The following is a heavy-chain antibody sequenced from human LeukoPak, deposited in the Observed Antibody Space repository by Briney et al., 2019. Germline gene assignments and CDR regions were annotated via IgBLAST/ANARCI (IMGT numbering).Heavy chain of an antibody. J-gene: IGHJ4*02. D-gene: IGHD6-13*01. CDR3: ARGVSSSWYGGHFDY. V-gene: IGHV3-23*01. CDR1: GFTFSTYG. Sequence: GGSLRLSCVASGFTFSTYGMSWVRQAPGKGLEWVSAIDGRGGRTYYADSVKGRFTISRDNAKNSLYLQMNSLRAEDTAVYYCARGVSSSWYGGHFDYWGQGTLVTVSS. CDR2: IDGRGGRT.